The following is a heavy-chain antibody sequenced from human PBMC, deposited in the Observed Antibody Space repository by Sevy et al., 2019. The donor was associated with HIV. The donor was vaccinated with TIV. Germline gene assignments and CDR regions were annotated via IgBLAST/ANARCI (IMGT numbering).Heavy chain of an antibody. CDR2: VHNGGST. CDR1: GDSITSYY. J-gene: IGHJ4*02. V-gene: IGHV4-59*01. CDR3: ARPHTSGWTRFEH. Sequence: SETLSLTCTVSGDSITSYYWAWIRQPPGKGLEWIGNVHNGGSTNSNPSLKSRLTISVDTTNNQFSLKLGSVTVADTAVYFCARPHTSGWTRFEHWGQGILVTVSS. D-gene: IGHD6-19*01.